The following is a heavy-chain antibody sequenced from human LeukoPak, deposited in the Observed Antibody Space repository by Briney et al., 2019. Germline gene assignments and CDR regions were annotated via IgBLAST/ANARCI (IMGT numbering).Heavy chain of an antibody. J-gene: IGHJ4*02. CDR2: ISSSGRTK. V-gene: IGHV3-48*03. D-gene: IGHD3-10*01. CDR3: ARGARGSGTASDY. CDR1: GFTFSSYE. Sequence: GGSLRLSCAASGFTFSSYEMNWVRQAPGKGLEWVSYISSSGRTKYYADSVKGRFTISRDNAKNSLYLQMNSLRAEDTAVYYCARGARGSGTASDYWGQGTLVTVSS.